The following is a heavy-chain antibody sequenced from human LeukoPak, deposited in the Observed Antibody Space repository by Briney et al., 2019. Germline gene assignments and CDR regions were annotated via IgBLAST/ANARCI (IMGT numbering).Heavy chain of an antibody. D-gene: IGHD3-10*01. CDR1: GFTFSSYS. Sequence: GGSLRLSCAASGFTFSSYSMNWVRQAPGKGLEWVSSISSSSSYIYYADSVKGRFTISRDNAKNSLYLQMNSLRAEDTAVYYCARDPYYYGSGSYYTDYWGQGTLVTVSS. CDR3: ARDPYYYGSGSYYTDY. V-gene: IGHV3-21*01. CDR2: ISSSSSYI. J-gene: IGHJ4*02.